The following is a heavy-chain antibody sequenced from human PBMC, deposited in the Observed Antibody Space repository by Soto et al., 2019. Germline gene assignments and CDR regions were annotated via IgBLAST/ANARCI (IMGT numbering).Heavy chain of an antibody. J-gene: IGHJ1*01. CDR2: IYHSGST. V-gene: IGHV4-30-2*01. CDR3: ASVAAAEGEYFQH. Sequence: TLSLTCAVSGGSISSGGYSWSWIRQPPGKGLEWIGYIYHSGSTYYNPSLKSRVTISVDRSKNQFSLKLSSVTAADTAVYYCASVAAAEGEYFQHWGQGTLVTVSS. D-gene: IGHD6-13*01. CDR1: GGSISSGGYS.